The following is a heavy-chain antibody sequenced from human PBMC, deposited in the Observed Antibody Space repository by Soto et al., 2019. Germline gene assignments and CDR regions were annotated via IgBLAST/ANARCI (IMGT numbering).Heavy chain of an antibody. CDR3: AGFGGDVVVVPAAALDY. Sequence: GASVKVSCKASGGAFRKYTFSWVRQAPGQGLEWMGGIIPVFGRANYAPKFQGRVTITADEVTSTIYMEVSSLRFDDTAVFYCAGFGGDVVVVPAAALDYWGQGTLVTVSS. CDR1: GGAFRKYT. D-gene: IGHD2-2*01. J-gene: IGHJ4*02. V-gene: IGHV1-69*13. CDR2: IIPVFGRA.